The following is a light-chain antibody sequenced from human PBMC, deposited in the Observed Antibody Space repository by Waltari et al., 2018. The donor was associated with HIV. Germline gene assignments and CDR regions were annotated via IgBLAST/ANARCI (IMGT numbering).Light chain of an antibody. V-gene: IGLV1-40*01. CDR3: QSYDSSLRASV. J-gene: IGLJ2*01. CDR1: RSNIGAGYF. CDR2: SHI. Sequence: QSALTQPPSVSGAPGQRVTISCTGNRSNIGAGYFVHWYQHLPGTAPKLLVYSHIQRPSGVPDRFSGSKSGTSASLVITGLQAEDEADYYGQSYDSSLRASVFGGGTKLTVL.